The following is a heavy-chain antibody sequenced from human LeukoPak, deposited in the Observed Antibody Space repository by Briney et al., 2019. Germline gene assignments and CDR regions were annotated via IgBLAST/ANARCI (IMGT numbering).Heavy chain of an antibody. CDR1: GFPFTSYG. Sequence: GGSLRLSCAASGFPFTSYGMHWVRQAPGKALEWVAVIYYDGSNEYYADSVKGRFTISRDPSKNTLYVQMNSLTADDTAVYYCARVGYPGIGYPIDYWGQGTLVTVSS. J-gene: IGHJ4*02. CDR2: IYYDGSNE. V-gene: IGHV3-33*01. CDR3: ARVGYPGIGYPIDY. D-gene: IGHD3-22*01.